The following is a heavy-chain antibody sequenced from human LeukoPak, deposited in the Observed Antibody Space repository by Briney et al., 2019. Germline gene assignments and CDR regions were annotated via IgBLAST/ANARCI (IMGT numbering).Heavy chain of an antibody. V-gene: IGHV4-59*01. CDR1: GGSISSYY. D-gene: IGHD3-9*01. J-gene: IGHJ2*01. Sequence: SETLSLTCTVSGGSISSYYWSWIRQPPGKGLEWIGYSNYRGSTDYNPSLKSRVTFSVDTSKNQFSLRLTSVTAADTAVYYCGRRTYYDTLTGYNYRYFDLWGRGTLVTVSS. CDR3: GRRTYYDTLTGYNYRYFDL. CDR2: SNYRGST.